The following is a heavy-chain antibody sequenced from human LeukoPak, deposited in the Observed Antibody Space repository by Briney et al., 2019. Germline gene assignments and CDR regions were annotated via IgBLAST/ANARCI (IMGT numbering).Heavy chain of an antibody. CDR1: GYTFTSYD. CDR2: MNPNSGNT. V-gene: IGHV1-8*01. D-gene: IGHD3-16*02. CDR3: ARYDYVWGSYRYAAFDI. Sequence: GASVKVSCKASGYTFTSYDINWVRQATGQGLEWMGWMNPNSGNTGYAKKFQGRVTMTRNTSISTAYMELSSLRSEDTAVYYCARYDYVWGSYRYAAFDIWGQGTMVTVSS. J-gene: IGHJ3*02.